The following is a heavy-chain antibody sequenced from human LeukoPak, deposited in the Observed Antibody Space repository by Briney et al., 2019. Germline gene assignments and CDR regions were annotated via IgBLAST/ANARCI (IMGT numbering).Heavy chain of an antibody. Sequence: ASVKVSCKASGYTFTNYYMHWVRQAPGQGLEWMGIINPSGGSTSYAQKFQGRVTMTKDTPTSTLYMELSSLRSEDTAVYYCARDTDGYNYALGYWGQGTLVTVSS. CDR2: INPSGGST. CDR3: ARDTDGYNYALGY. D-gene: IGHD5-24*01. J-gene: IGHJ4*02. CDR1: GYTFTNYY. V-gene: IGHV1-46*01.